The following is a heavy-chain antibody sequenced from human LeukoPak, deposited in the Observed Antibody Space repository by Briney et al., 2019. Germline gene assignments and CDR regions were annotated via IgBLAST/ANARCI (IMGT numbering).Heavy chain of an antibody. J-gene: IGHJ4*02. D-gene: IGHD2-2*01. CDR1: GFTFSNYP. Sequence: PGGSLRLSCAASGFTFSNYPMHWVRQAPGQGLEWVSSISDNGGTTYYADSVKGRFTISRDSSKNTLYLHMNSLRAEDTAVYYCARGTSTWPLDYWGQGTLVTVSS. V-gene: IGHV3-23*01. CDR2: ISDNGGTT. CDR3: ARGTSTWPLDY.